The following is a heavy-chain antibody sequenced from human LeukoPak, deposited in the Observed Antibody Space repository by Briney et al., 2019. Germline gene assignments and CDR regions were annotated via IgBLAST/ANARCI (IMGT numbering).Heavy chain of an antibody. Sequence: SETLSLTCTVSGGSISSYYWSWIRQPPGKGLEWLGYIYYSGSTNYNPSLKSRVTISVATSKNQFSLKLSSVTAADTAVYYCTRLNYDILTGYYKPRQFDYWGQGTLVTVSS. CDR2: IYYSGST. CDR1: GGSISSYY. J-gene: IGHJ4*02. V-gene: IGHV4-59*08. D-gene: IGHD3-9*01. CDR3: TRLNYDILTGYYKPRQFDY.